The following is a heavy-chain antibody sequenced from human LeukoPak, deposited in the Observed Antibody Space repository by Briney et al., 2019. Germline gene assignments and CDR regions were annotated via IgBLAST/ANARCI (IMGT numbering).Heavy chain of an antibody. Sequence: GESLTLSCAASGFSFSSYWKHWVRQIPGKGLVWVSRSKSDGSDTSTADSVKGGFTFSRTNAKNSLLVQMNMLRAEATAVYFWGGAMRVEWYYLDYWGQGTLDTVSS. CDR3: GGAMRVEWYYLDY. D-gene: IGHD2-8*01. J-gene: IGHJ4*02. CDR2: SKSDGSDT. V-gene: IGHV3-74*01. CDR1: GFSFSSYW.